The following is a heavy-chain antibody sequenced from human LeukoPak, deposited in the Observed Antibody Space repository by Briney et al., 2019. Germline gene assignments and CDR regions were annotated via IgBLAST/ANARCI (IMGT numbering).Heavy chain of an antibody. J-gene: IGHJ6*03. CDR3: ARRDVYYFYMDV. V-gene: IGHV4-59*08. CDR2: FYHAGNS. Sequence: SETLSLTCTVSGGPITSHFWSWIRQPPGEGLEWIGNFYHAGNSNLNPSLKSRVTMSIDTSKNQFSLKLFSVTAADTAVYYCARRDVYYFYMDVWGKGTTVTVSS. CDR1: GGPITSHF.